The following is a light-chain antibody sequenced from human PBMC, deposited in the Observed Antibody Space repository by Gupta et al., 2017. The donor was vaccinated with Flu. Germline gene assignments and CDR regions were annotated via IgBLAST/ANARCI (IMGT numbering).Light chain of an antibody. CDR1: QSISSSY. Sequence: EIVLTQTPGTLSLSPGERATLSCRASQSISSSYLAWYQQKPGQAPRLLIYAASTRATGIPDRFSGSESGTDFTLTISRLDPEDFAVYYCQQYGTSPAWTFGQGTKVEIK. V-gene: IGKV3-20*01. CDR3: QQYGTSPAWT. CDR2: AAS. J-gene: IGKJ1*01.